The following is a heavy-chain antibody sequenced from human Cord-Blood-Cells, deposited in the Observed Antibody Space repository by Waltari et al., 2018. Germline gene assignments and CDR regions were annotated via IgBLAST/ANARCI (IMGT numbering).Heavy chain of an antibody. J-gene: IGHJ5*02. D-gene: IGHD3-16*01. Sequence: QVQLVQSGAEVKKPGASVKVSCKASGYTFTSYAMHWVRQAPGQRLEWMGWINDGNGNTKYSQKFQGRVTITRDTSASTAYMELSSLRSEETAVYYCARVPIMITFGGVDNWFDPWGQGTLVTVSS. CDR2: INDGNGNT. CDR3: ARVPIMITFGGVDNWFDP. CDR1: GYTFTSYA. V-gene: IGHV1-3*01.